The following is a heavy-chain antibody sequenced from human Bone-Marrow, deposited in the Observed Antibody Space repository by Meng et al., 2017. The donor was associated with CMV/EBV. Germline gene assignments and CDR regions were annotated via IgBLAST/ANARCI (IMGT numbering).Heavy chain of an antibody. CDR2: ISSSSSYI. CDR3: TTATLGVGAYS. J-gene: IGHJ4*02. Sequence: GESLKISCAASGFTFSSYSMNWVRQAPGKGLEWVSSISSSSSYIYYADSVKGRFTISRDNAKNSLYLQMNSLRAEDTAVYYCTTATLGVGAYSWGQGTLVTVSS. CDR1: GFTFSSYS. V-gene: IGHV3-21*01. D-gene: IGHD1-26*01.